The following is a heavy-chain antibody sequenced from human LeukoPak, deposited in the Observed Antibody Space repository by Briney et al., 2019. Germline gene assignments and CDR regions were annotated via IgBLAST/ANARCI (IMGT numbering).Heavy chain of an antibody. V-gene: IGHV4-34*01. CDR1: GGSFSGYY. CDR3: ARLHDYYGSGSYAGGFDP. D-gene: IGHD3-10*01. J-gene: IGHJ5*02. Sequence: PSETLSLTCAVYGGSFSGYYWSWIRQPPGKGLEWIGEINHSGSTNYNPSLKSRVTISVDTSKNQFSLKLSSVTAADTAVYYCARLHDYYGSGSYAGGFDPWGQGTLVTVSS. CDR2: INHSGST.